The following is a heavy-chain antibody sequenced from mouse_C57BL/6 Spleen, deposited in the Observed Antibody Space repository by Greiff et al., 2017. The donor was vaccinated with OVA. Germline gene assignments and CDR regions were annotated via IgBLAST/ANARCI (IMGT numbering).Heavy chain of an antibody. J-gene: IGHJ1*03. V-gene: IGHV5-9-1*02. CDR3: TRSSSSSYWYFDV. CDR2: ISSGGDYI. CDR1: GFTFSSYA. Sequence: EVKLVESGEGLVKPGGSLKLSCAASGFTFSSYAMSWVRQTPEKRLEWVAYISSGGDYIYYADTVKGRFTISRDNARNTLYLQMSSLKSEDTAMYYCTRSSSSSYWYFDVWGTGTTVTVSS. D-gene: IGHD1-1*01.